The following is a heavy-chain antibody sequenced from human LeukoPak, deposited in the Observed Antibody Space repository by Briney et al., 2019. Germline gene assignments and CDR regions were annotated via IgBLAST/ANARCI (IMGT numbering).Heavy chain of an antibody. CDR1: GFTFSSYA. CDR3: ARGRRGLYYDFWSGYYMIF. Sequence: GGSLRLSCAASGFTFSSYAMHWVRQAPGKGLEWVAVISYDGSNKYYADSVKGRFTISRDNSKNTLYLQMNSLRAEDTAVYYCARGRRGLYYDFWSGYYMIFWGQGTLVTVSS. CDR2: ISYDGSNK. J-gene: IGHJ4*02. V-gene: IGHV3-30*04. D-gene: IGHD3-3*01.